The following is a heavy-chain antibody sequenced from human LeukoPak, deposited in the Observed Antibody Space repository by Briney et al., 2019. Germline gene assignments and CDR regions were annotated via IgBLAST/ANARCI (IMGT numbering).Heavy chain of an antibody. D-gene: IGHD2-2*02. Sequence: ASVKVSCKASGYTFANFGITWVRQAPGQGLEWMGWISVYNGNTNYAQNLQGRVTLTTDTSTSTAYIELQSPGADDTALFDFAGTCSSTSCYMVHWGQGTLITVSS. CDR1: GYTFANFG. V-gene: IGHV1-18*01. CDR3: AGTCSSTSCYMVH. CDR2: ISVYNGNT. J-gene: IGHJ4*02.